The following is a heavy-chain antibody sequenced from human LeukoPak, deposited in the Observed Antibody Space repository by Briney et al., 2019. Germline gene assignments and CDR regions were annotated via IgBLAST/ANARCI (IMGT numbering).Heavy chain of an antibody. J-gene: IGHJ4*02. V-gene: IGHV4-61*02. CDR1: GGSISSGSYY. D-gene: IGHD5-12*01. CDR3: ARGCWLRGLDY. Sequence: SQTLSLTCTVSGGSISSGSYYWSWIRQPAGKGLEWIGRIYTSGSTNYNPSLKSRVTISVDTSKNQFSLKLSSVTAADTAVYYCARGCWLRGLDYWGQGTLVTVSS. CDR2: IYTSGST.